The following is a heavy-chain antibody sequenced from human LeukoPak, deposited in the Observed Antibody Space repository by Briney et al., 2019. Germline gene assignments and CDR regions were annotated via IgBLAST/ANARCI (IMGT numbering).Heavy chain of an antibody. D-gene: IGHD2-21*02. CDR3: ARDRYCGGDCSDAFDI. V-gene: IGHV3-48*03. CDR1: GFIFSTYE. CDR2: ISTSGSTI. J-gene: IGHJ3*02. Sequence: PGGSLRLSCAASGFIFSTYEMHWVRQAPGKGLKWVSYISTSGSTIYYADSVRGRFTISRDNTKTSLHLQMNSLRDEDTAVYYCARDRYCGGDCSDAFDIWGRGTTVTVSS.